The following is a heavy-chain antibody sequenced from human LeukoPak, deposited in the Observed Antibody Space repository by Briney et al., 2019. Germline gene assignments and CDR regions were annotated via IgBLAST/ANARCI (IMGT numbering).Heavy chain of an antibody. Sequence: GRSLTLSCAASGFTFSAYGMHWVRLAPGKGLEWVSGINAAAGTDYAESVKGRFTISRDNSKNTLSLQMNSLRAEDTALYCAKDGRTSSPKWGQGILVTVSS. D-gene: IGHD1-26*01. V-gene: IGHV3-NL1*01. CDR1: GFTFSAYG. CDR2: INAAAGT. CDR3: AKDGRTSSPK. J-gene: IGHJ4*02.